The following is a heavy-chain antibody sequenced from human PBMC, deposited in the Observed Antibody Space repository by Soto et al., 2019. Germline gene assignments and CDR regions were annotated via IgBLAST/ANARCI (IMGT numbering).Heavy chain of an antibody. CDR1: GFTFGDDY. Sequence: VQLVESGGGLAKPGGSLRLSCEASGFTFGDDYMSWLRQAPGRGLEWISYISGSGSTIYYADSVKGRFTISRDNSKNSLYLEMNSLRAEDTAVYYCARGVSVNRFDPWGQGTRVTVSS. D-gene: IGHD4-17*01. J-gene: IGHJ5*02. V-gene: IGHV3-11*01. CDR3: ARGVSVNRFDP. CDR2: ISGSGSTI.